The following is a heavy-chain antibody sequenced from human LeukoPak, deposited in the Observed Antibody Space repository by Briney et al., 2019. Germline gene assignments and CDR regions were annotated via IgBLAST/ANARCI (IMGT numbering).Heavy chain of an antibody. CDR2: ISSSGIST. V-gene: IGHV3-23*01. J-gene: IGHJ6*02. D-gene: IGHD3-10*01. Sequence: PGGSLRLSCAGSGFTFSSYAMSWVRQAPGEGLEWVSGISSSGISTYYADSVKGRFTISRDNSKNTLFLQMNSLRPEDTAVYSCARDDQSVTMGRGQVYYYYYGMDVWGQGTTVTVSS. CDR3: ARDDQSVTMGRGQVYYYYYGMDV. CDR1: GFTFSSYA.